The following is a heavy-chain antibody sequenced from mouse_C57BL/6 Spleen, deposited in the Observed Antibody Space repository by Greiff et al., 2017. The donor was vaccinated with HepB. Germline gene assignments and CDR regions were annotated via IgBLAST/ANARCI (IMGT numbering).Heavy chain of an antibody. V-gene: IGHV1-69*01. CDR1: GYTFTSYW. D-gene: IGHD2-5*01. J-gene: IGHJ4*01. Sequence: QVQLQQPGAELVMPGASVKLSCKASGYTFTSYWMHWVKQRPGQGLEWIGEIDPYDSYTNYNQKFKGKSTLTVDKSSSTAYMKLSSLTSEDSAVYYCARIPSYYSIYVGAMDYWGQGTSVTVSS. CDR2: IDPYDSYT. CDR3: ARIPSYYSIYVGAMDY.